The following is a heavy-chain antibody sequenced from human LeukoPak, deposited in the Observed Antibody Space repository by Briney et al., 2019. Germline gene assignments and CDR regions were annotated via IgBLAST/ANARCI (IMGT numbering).Heavy chain of an antibody. V-gene: IGHV4-59*01. D-gene: IGHD3-22*01. CDR2: IYYSGST. CDR1: GGSISSYY. CDR3: ARCSRYYYHSSGYLYYYYGMDV. J-gene: IGHJ6*02. Sequence: SETLSLTCTVSGGSISSYYWSWIRQPPGKGLEWIGYIYYSGSTNYNPSLKSRVTISVDTSKNQFSLKLSSVTAADTAVYYCARCSRYYYHSSGYLYYYYGMDVWGQGTTVTVSS.